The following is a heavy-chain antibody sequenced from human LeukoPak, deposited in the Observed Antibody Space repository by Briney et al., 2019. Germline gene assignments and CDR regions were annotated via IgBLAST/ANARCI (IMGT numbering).Heavy chain of an antibody. CDR2: FDPEDGET. CDR1: GYTLPELS. Sequence: ASVKVSCKVSGYTLPELSIHWVRQAPGKRLEWMGGFDPEDGETIYAQKFQGRVTMTEDTSTDTAYMELSSLRSEDTAVYYCATSSIVVVPAAPFDYWGQGTLVTVSS. CDR3: ATSSIVVVPAAPFDY. J-gene: IGHJ4*02. V-gene: IGHV1-24*01. D-gene: IGHD2-2*01.